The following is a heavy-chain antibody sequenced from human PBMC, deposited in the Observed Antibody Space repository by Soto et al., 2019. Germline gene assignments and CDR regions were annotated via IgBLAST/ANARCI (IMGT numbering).Heavy chain of an antibody. CDR2: IYYSGST. Sequence: SETLSLTCTVSGGSISSGGYYWSWIRQHPGKGLEWIGYIYYSGSTYYNPSLKSRVTISVDTSKNQFSLKLSSVTAADTAVYYCARTSYYYDSSGYHPLYYFDYWGRGTLVTVSS. J-gene: IGHJ4*02. V-gene: IGHV4-31*02. CDR1: GGSISSGGYY. CDR3: ARTSYYYDSSGYHPLYYFDY. D-gene: IGHD3-22*01.